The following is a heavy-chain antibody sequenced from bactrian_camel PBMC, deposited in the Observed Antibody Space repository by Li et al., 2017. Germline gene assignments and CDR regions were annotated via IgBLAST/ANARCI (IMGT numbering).Heavy chain of an antibody. CDR1: FSRTC. CDR2: IGMAKSDT. V-gene: IGHV3S6*01. Sequence: HVQLVESGGGSVQAGGSLRLSCAVPFSRTCLGWFRQAPGKAREGVAGIGMAKSDTYYADSVKGRFTISQDNAKNIIYLQMSSLTPDDTAMYYCAAGTRIIVGDYCDGITTWGQGTQVTVS. CDR3: AAGTRIIVGDYCDGITT. J-gene: IGHJ6*01. D-gene: IGHD3*01.